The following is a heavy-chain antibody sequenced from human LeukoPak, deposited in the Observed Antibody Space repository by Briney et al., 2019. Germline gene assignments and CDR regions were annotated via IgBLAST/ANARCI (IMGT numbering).Heavy chain of an antibody. V-gene: IGHV1-69*13. D-gene: IGHD3-10*01. J-gene: IGHJ4*02. CDR2: IIPIFGTA. CDR1: GYTFTSYG. CDR3: ARTPYGSGSYFFSR. Sequence: SVNVSCTASGYTFTSYGISWVRQAPGQGLEWMGGIIPIFGTANYAQTFQGRVTITADESTSTAYMELSSLRSEDTAVYYCARTPYGSGSYFFSRWGQGTLVTVSS.